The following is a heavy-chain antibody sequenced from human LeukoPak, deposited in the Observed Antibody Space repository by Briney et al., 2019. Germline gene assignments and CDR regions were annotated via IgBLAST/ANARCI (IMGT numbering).Heavy chain of an antibody. CDR2: IYHSGST. J-gene: IGHJ4*02. CDR3: ARVLQPSMYYFDY. D-gene: IGHD1-1*01. V-gene: IGHV4-30-2*01. Sequence: PSETLALTCAVSGGSISSGGHSWSWIRQPPGKGLEWIGYIYHSGSTYYNPSLKSRVTISVDRSKNQFSLKLSSVTAADTAVYYCARVLQPSMYYFDYWGQGTLVTVSS. CDR1: GGSISSGGHS.